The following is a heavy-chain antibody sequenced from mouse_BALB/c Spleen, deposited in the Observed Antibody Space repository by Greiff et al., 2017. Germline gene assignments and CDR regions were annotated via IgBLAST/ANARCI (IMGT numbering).Heavy chain of an antibody. CDR3: ARSEGNFLSWCAY. V-gene: IGHV1-63*02. J-gene: IGHJ3*01. CDR1: GYTFTNYW. D-gene: IGHD2-1*01. CDR2: IYPGGGYT. Sequence: QVQLQQSGAELVRPGTSVKISCKASGYTFTNYWLGWVKQRPGHGLEWIGDIYPGGGYTNYNEKFKGKATLTADTSSSTAYMQLSSRTSEDSAVYFCARSEGNFLSWCAYWGQGTLVTVSA.